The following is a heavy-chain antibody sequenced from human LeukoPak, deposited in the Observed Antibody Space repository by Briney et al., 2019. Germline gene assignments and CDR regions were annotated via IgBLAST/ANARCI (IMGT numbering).Heavy chain of an antibody. D-gene: IGHD1-26*01. J-gene: IGHJ4*02. CDR1: GYTFTSYD. CDR3: ARVHAVGATRVFDY. V-gene: IGHV1-8*01. CDR2: MNPNSGNT. Sequence: ASVKVSCKASGYTFTSYDINWVRQATGQGLEWMGWMNPNSGNTGYAQKFQGRVTMTRNTSISTAYMELSSLRSEDTAVYYCARVHAVGATRVFDYWGQGTLVTVSS.